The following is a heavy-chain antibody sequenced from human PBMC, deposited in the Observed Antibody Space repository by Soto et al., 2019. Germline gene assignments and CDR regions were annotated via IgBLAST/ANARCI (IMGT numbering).Heavy chain of an antibody. CDR1: GFTFSSYS. J-gene: IGHJ4*02. V-gene: IGHV3-21*01. CDR2: ISSSSSYI. D-gene: IGHD3-9*01. Sequence: GGSLRLSCAASGFTFSSYSMNWVRQAPGKGLEWVSSISSSSSYIYYADSVKGRFTISRDNAKNSMYLQMNSLRAEDTAVYYCARDMSILTGYNKYYFDYWGQGTLVTVSS. CDR3: ARDMSILTGYNKYYFDY.